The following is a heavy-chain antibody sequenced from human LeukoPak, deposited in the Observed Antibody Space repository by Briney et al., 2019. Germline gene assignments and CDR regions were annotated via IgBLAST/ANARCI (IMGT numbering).Heavy chain of an antibody. D-gene: IGHD3-22*01. CDR3: ARAPYYYYDSSGYLGY. Sequence: PGGSLRLSCAASGFTFSDYYMSWIRQAPGKGLEWVSYISSSGSTIYYADSGKGRFTISRDNAKNSLYLQMNSLRAEDTAVYYCARAPYYYYDSSGYLGYWGQGTLVTVSS. CDR2: ISSSGSTI. V-gene: IGHV3-11*01. J-gene: IGHJ4*02. CDR1: GFTFSDYY.